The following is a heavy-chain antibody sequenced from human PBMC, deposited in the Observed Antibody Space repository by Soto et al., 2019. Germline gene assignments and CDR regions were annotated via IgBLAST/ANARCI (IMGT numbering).Heavy chain of an antibody. D-gene: IGHD3-9*01. CDR3: AGRHAILTRSDSFDV. CDR2: FYYSGTT. V-gene: IGHV4-31*03. CDR1: GGSISSEGYY. Sequence: QVQLQESGPGLVKPSQTLSLTCTLSGGSISSEGYYWTWIRQHPGKGLEWIGDFYYSGTTSYNPALKSRLTISVETSTNQFSLRLSSVTAADTAMYYCAGRHAILTRSDSFDVWGRGTMVTVSS. J-gene: IGHJ3*01.